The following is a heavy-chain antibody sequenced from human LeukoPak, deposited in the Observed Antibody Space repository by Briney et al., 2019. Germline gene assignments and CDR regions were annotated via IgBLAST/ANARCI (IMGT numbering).Heavy chain of an antibody. V-gene: IGHV3-30-3*01. Sequence: PGGSLRLSCAASGFTFSSYAMHWVRQAPGKGLEWVAVISYDGSNKYYADSVKGRFTISRDNSKNTLYLQMNSLRAEDTAVYYCARVGLVGATTLRCPYFDYWGQGTLVTVSS. D-gene: IGHD1-26*01. CDR3: ARVGLVGATTLRCPYFDY. J-gene: IGHJ4*02. CDR2: ISYDGSNK. CDR1: GFTFSSYA.